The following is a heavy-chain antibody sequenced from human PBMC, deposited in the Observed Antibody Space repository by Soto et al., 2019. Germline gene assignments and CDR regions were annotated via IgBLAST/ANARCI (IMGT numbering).Heavy chain of an antibody. Sequence: SETLSLTCTVSGGSISGYYWSWIRQLPGKGLEWIGYIYYSGSTNYNPSLKSRVTISVDTSKNQFSLRLSSVTAADTAVYYCARETQAAAYDYWGQGTLVTGSS. V-gene: IGHV4-59*01. CDR1: GGSISGYY. D-gene: IGHD6-13*01. CDR2: IYYSGST. J-gene: IGHJ4*02. CDR3: ARETQAAAYDY.